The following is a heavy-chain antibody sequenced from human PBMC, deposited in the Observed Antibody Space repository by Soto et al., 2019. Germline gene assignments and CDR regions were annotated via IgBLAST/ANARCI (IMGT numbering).Heavy chain of an antibody. V-gene: IGHV4-59*01. CDR1: GGSISSYY. J-gene: IGHJ5*02. CDR3: ARSLAVAGKRGRWLDP. Sequence: SETLSLTCTVSGGSISSYYWSWIRQPPGKGLEWIGYIYYSGSTNYNPSLKSRVTISVDTSKNQFSLKLSSVTAADTAVYYCARSLAVAGKRGRWLDPWGQGTMVTVYS. D-gene: IGHD6-19*01. CDR2: IYYSGST.